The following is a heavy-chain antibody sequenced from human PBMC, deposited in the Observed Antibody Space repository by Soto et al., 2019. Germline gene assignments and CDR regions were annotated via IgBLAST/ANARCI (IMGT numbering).Heavy chain of an antibody. Sequence: SETLSLTCTVSGGSISGGGYYWSWVRQHPGKGLEWIGYIYYSGSTNYNPSLKSRVTISVDTSKNQFSLKLSSVTAADTAVYYCARAAAAGFLFDYWGQGTLVTVSS. D-gene: IGHD6-13*01. J-gene: IGHJ4*02. CDR1: GGSISGGGYY. V-gene: IGHV4-61*08. CDR3: ARAAAAGFLFDY. CDR2: IYYSGST.